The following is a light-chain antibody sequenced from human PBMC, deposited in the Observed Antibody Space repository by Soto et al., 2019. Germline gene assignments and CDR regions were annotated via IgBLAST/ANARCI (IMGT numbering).Light chain of an antibody. J-gene: IGKJ2*01. CDR3: QQRTKWPPYT. CDR1: QSVSSY. CDR2: GAS. Sequence: EIVLTQSPATLSLSPGERATLSCRASQSVSSYLAWYQQKPGQAPRLLIYGASNRATGIPARFSGSGSGTDFTLTISSLEPDDFAVYYCQQRTKWPPYTFGQGTKLEIK. V-gene: IGKV3-11*01.